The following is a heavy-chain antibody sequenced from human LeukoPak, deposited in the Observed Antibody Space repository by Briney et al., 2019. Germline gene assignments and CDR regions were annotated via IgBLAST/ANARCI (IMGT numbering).Heavy chain of an antibody. CDR2: INHSGST. Sequence: PSETLSLTCAVYGGSFSGYYWSWIRQPPGKGLEWIGEINHSGSTNYNPSLKSRVTISVDTSKNQFSLKLSSVTAADTAVYYCARVIHDSSGYYLFDYWGQGTLVTVSS. CDR3: ARVIHDSSGYYLFDY. J-gene: IGHJ4*02. V-gene: IGHV4-34*01. CDR1: GGSFSGYY. D-gene: IGHD3-22*01.